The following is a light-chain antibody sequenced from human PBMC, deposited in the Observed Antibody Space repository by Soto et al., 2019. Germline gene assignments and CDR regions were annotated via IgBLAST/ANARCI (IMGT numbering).Light chain of an antibody. Sequence: QSALTQPASVSGSPGQSITISCIGTSSDVGSYSLVSWYQHHPGKAPKLMIYEGSKRPSGVSTRFSGSRSGNTVSLSISGLQAEDEADYYCCSYAGSSTVVFGGGTKLTDL. CDR2: EGS. CDR3: CSYAGSSTVV. J-gene: IGLJ2*01. V-gene: IGLV2-23*01. CDR1: SSDVGSYSL.